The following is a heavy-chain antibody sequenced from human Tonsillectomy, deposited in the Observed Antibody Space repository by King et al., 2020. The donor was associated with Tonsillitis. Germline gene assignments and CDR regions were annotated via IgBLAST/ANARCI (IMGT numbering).Heavy chain of an antibody. V-gene: IGHV3-13*01. CDR1: GFTFSSYD. D-gene: IGHD1-1*01. J-gene: IGHJ4*02. Sequence: VQLVESGGGLVQPGGSLRLSCAASGFTFSSYDMHWVRQATGKGLEWVSAIGTAGHTYFPGSVKGRFTISRENAKNSLYLQMNSLRAGDTAVYYCARGGWNTPLDYWGRGTLVTVSS. CDR2: IGTAGHT. CDR3: ARGGWNTPLDY.